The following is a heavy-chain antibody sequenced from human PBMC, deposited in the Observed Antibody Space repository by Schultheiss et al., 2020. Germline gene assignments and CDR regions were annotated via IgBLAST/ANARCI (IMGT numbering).Heavy chain of an antibody. D-gene: IGHD3-22*01. V-gene: IGHV4-34*01. Sequence: SQTLSLTCAVYGGSFSGYYWSWIRQPAGKGLEWIGEIYHSGSTNYNPSLKSRVTISVDKSKNQFSLKLSSVTAADTAVYYCAKSSSGPMDVWGQGTTVTVCS. CDR3: AKSSSGPMDV. CDR1: GGSFSGYY. CDR2: IYHSGST. J-gene: IGHJ6*02.